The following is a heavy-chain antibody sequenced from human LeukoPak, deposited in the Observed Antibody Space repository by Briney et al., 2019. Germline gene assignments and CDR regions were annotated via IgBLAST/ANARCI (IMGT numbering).Heavy chain of an antibody. CDR3: ARGGGSTDYYDSSGYF. CDR1: GGSIRSYY. CDR2: IYYNGST. J-gene: IGHJ4*02. Sequence: SETLSLTCTVSGGSIRSYYWSWIRQPPGKGLEWIGYIYYNGSTNYNPSLKSRVTISVDTSKNQFSLKLSSVTAADTAVYYCARGGGSTDYYDSSGYFWGQGTLVTVSS. V-gene: IGHV4-59*01. D-gene: IGHD3-22*01.